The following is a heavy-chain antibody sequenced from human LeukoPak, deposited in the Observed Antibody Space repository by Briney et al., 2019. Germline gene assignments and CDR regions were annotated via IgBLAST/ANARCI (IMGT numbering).Heavy chain of an antibody. V-gene: IGHV3-74*01. CDR1: GFTFNSHW. CDR2: IDGDGSRT. Sequence: GGSLRLSCAAAGFTFNSHWMHWVRQAPGKGLEWVSHIDGDGSRTNYADSVKGRFTISRDNAENTLYLQMHSLRAEDTAVYYCAREIDAFDIWGQGTMVTVSS. CDR3: AREIDAFDI. J-gene: IGHJ3*02.